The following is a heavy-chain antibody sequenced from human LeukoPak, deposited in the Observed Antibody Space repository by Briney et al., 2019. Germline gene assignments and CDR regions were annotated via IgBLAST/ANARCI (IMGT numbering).Heavy chain of an antibody. Sequence: SETLSLTCTVSGGSISSSSYYWGWIRQPPGKGLEWIGSIYYSGSTYYNPSLKSRVTISVDTSKNQFSLKLSSVTAADTAVYYCARDGNILTGSSDYWGQGTLVTVSS. D-gene: IGHD3-9*01. V-gene: IGHV4-39*07. J-gene: IGHJ4*02. CDR3: ARDGNILTGSSDY. CDR1: GGSISSSSYY. CDR2: IYYSGST.